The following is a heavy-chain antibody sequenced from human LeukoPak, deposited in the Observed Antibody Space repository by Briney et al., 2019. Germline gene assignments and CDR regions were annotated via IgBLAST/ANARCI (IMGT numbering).Heavy chain of an antibody. Sequence: GGSLRLSCAASGFTFSSYWMSWVRQAPGKGLEWVANIKQVGSEKYYVDSVKGRFTISRDNAKNSLYLQMNSLRAEDTAVYYCAREGYCSSTSCRYYYYYGMDVWGQGTLVTVSS. CDR2: IKQVGSEK. CDR3: AREGYCSSTSCRYYYYYGMDV. CDR1: GFTFSSYW. J-gene: IGHJ6*02. V-gene: IGHV3-7*01. D-gene: IGHD2-2*01.